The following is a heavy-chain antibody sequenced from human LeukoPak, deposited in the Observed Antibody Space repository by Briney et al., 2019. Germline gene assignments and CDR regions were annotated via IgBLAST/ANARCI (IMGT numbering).Heavy chain of an antibody. CDR1: GYTFTGYY. Sequence: ASVKVSCKASGYTFTGYYMHWVRQAPGQGLEWMGWINPNSGGTNYAQKFQGRVTITADTSTDTAYMELSSLRSEDTAVYYCATESLGGGFDPWGQGTLVTVSS. CDR2: INPNSGGT. CDR3: ATESLGGGFDP. D-gene: IGHD3-16*01. V-gene: IGHV1-2*02. J-gene: IGHJ5*02.